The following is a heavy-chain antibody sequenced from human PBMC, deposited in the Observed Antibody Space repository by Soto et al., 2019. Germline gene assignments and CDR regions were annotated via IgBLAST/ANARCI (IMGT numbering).Heavy chain of an antibody. CDR1: GFTFSDYA. Sequence: EVQVLDSGGGLVQPGGSLRLSCAASGFTFSDYAMNWVRQSPGKGLEWVSAISGSGSSTYYTDSVKGRFTISRDNSKNTLYLQMDSLGADDTAVYYCAKGTRYCVNGVCVVLVYWGPGTLVTVSS. CDR2: ISGSGSST. CDR3: AKGTRYCVNGVCVVLVY. J-gene: IGHJ4*02. D-gene: IGHD2-8*01. V-gene: IGHV3-23*01.